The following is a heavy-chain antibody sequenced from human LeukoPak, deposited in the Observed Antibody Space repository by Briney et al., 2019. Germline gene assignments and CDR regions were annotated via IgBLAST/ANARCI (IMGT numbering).Heavy chain of an antibody. J-gene: IGHJ3*02. CDR2: IYYSGST. D-gene: IGHD3-22*01. CDR1: GFTFSSYA. CDR3: ARDADYYDSSGPRTNDAFDI. Sequence: LRLSCAASGFTFSSYAMSWVRQAPGKGLEWIGYIYYSGSTYYNPSLKSRVTISVDTSKNQFSLKLSSVTAADTAVYYCARDADYYDSSGPRTNDAFDIWGQGTMVTVSS. V-gene: IGHV4-31*02.